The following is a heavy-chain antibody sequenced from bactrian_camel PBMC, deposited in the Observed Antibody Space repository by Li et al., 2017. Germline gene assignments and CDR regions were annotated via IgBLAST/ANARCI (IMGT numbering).Heavy chain of an antibody. CDR2: VDTYGNT. Sequence: HVQLVESGGGSVQAGGALRLSCAASIFRYSIHCMAWFRQAPGKEREAVATVDTYGNTDYADSVKGRFTISRDNAKNTLYLQMNSLTPEDTAMYYCAADVSRAEMPVFKRLDTVRYNYWGQGTQVTVS. D-gene: IGHD4*01. J-gene: IGHJ4*01. CDR3: AADVSRAEMPVFKRLDTVRYNY. V-gene: IGHV3-2*01. CDR1: IFRYSIHC.